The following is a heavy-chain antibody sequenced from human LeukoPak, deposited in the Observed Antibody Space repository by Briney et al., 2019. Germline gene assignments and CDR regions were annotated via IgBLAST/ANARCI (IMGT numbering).Heavy chain of an antibody. V-gene: IGHV4-34*09. CDR2: INHSGST. CDR3: ARGLLFSWFDP. J-gene: IGHJ5*02. D-gene: IGHD2-21*02. Sequence: PSETLSLTCAVYGGSFSGYYWSWIRQPPGKGLEWIGEINHSGSTNYNPSLKSRVTISVDTSKNQFSLKLSSVTAADTAVYFCARGLLFSWFDPWGQGTLVTVSS. CDR1: GGSFSGYY.